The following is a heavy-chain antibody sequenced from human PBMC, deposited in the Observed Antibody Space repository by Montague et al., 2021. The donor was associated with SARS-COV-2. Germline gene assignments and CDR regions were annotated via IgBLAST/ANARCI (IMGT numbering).Heavy chain of an antibody. CDR2: INHRGST. J-gene: IGHJ4*02. CDR3: ARGRQHINMVVVVVTGGEYYFDF. Sequence: SETLSLTCAVYDGPFSDYSWTWIRQPPGKGLEWIGEINHRGSTNYNPSLKSRVTISVDTSKNQFSLKMTSVTAADTAVYYCARGRQHINMVVVVVTGGEYYFDFWGRGTLVAVSS. D-gene: IGHD3-22*01. V-gene: IGHV4-34*01. CDR1: DGPFSDYS.